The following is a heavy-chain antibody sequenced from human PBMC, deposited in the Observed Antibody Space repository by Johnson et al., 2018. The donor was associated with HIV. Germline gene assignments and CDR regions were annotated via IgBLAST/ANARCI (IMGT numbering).Heavy chain of an antibody. CDR3: ARERSGSYYVDAFDI. V-gene: IGHV3-66*01. Sequence: VHLVESGGGVVQPGGSLRLSCVASGFTFSRYAIHWVRQAPGKGLEWVSVIYSGGSIYYAASATGSFTTSRDNSKNTLYLQMGSLRAEDMAVYYCARERSGSYYVDAFDIWGQGTMVSVSS. J-gene: IGHJ3*02. CDR2: IYSGGSI. CDR1: GFTFSRYA. D-gene: IGHD1-26*01.